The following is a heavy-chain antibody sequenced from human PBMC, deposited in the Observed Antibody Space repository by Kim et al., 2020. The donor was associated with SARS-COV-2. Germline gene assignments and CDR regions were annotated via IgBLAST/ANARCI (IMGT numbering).Heavy chain of an antibody. CDR2: IYYSGST. J-gene: IGHJ4*02. CDR3: ARHVGGPPARITMVRGKLCLFDY. Sequence: SETLSLTCTVSGGSISSSSYYWGWIRQPPGKGLEWIGSIYYSGSTYYNPSLKSRVTISVDTSKNQFSLKLSSVTAADTAVYYCARHVGGPPARITMVRGKLCLFDYWGQGTLVTVSS. D-gene: IGHD3-10*01. V-gene: IGHV4-39*01. CDR1: GGSISSSSYY.